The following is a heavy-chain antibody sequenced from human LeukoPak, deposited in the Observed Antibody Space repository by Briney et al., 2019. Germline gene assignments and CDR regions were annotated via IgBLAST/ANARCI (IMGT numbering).Heavy chain of an antibody. D-gene: IGHD2-2*01. Sequence: ASVKVSCKASGYTFTSNAISWVRQAPGQGLEWMGWISAYNGNTNYAQKLQGRVTMPTDTSTSTAYMELRSLRSDDTAVYYCARVWELGIYCSSTSCQTYYFDYWGQGTLVTVSS. J-gene: IGHJ4*02. CDR1: GYTFTSNA. CDR2: ISAYNGNT. CDR3: ARVWELGIYCSSTSCQTYYFDY. V-gene: IGHV1-18*01.